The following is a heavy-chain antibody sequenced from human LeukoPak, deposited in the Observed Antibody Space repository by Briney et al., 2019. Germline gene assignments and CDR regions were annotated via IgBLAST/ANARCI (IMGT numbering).Heavy chain of an antibody. Sequence: SVKVSCKASGGTFSSYAISWVRQAPGQGLEWMGGIIPIFGTANYAQKFQGRVTITADESTSTAYMELRSLRSDDTAVYYCARVYPPSYYDFWSGYPRYYYYMDVWGKGTTVTVSS. CDR3: ARVYPPSYYDFWSGYPRYYYYMDV. D-gene: IGHD3-3*01. V-gene: IGHV1-69*13. J-gene: IGHJ6*03. CDR2: IIPIFGTA. CDR1: GGTFSSYA.